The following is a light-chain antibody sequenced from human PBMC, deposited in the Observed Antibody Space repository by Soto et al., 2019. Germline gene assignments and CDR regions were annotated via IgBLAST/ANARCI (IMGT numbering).Light chain of an antibody. CDR3: RSYTSSTFYV. CDR2: GVS. J-gene: IGLJ1*01. CDR1: SSDVGAYNY. Sequence: QSVLTQPASVSGSPGQSITISCTGTSSDVGAYNYVSWYQQHPGTAPKLLICGVSDRPSGVSNRFSGSKSGNTASLTISGLQAEDEANYYCRSYTSSTFYVFGTGTKLTVL. V-gene: IGLV2-14*01.